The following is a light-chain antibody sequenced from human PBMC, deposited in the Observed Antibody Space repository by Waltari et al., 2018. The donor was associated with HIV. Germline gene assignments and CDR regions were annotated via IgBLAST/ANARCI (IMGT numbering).Light chain of an antibody. CDR1: SSDVGAYNY. Sequence: QSALAQPPSASGSAGQSVTISCTGTSSDVGAYNYVSWYQQHPGKSPKLIIYDVTKRPSGVPDLFSGSKSGNTASLPVSGLQGEDEADYYCSSYADSDTPVVFGGGTKLTVL. V-gene: IGLV2-8*01. CDR2: DVT. J-gene: IGLJ2*01. CDR3: SSYADSDTPVV.